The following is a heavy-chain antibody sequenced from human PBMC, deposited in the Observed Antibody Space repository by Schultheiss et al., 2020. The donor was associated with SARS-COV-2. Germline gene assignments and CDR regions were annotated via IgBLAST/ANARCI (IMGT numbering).Heavy chain of an antibody. CDR2: ISSSSSYI. D-gene: IGHD5/OR15-5a*01. J-gene: IGHJ4*02. CDR3: ARDYSVFGRYYFDY. CDR1: GFTFSSYS. V-gene: IGHV3-21*01. Sequence: GGSLRLSCAASGFTFSSYSMNWVRQAPGKGLEWVSSISSSSSYIYYADSVKGRFTISRDNAKNSLYLQMNSLRAEDTAVYYCARDYSVFGRYYFDYWGQGTLVTVSS.